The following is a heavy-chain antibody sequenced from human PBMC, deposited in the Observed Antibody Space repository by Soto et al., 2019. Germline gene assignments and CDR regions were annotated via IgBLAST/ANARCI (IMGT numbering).Heavy chain of an antibody. D-gene: IGHD3-9*01. Sequence: LSLTCTVSGGSISSGVYYWSWIRQHPGKGLEWIGYIYYSGSTYYNPSLKSRVTISVDTSKNQFSLKLSSVTAADTAVYYCASHYDILTPFDHCGQGTRGTVSA. J-gene: IGHJ4*02. CDR3: ASHYDILTPFDH. V-gene: IGHV4-31*03. CDR2: IYYSGST. CDR1: GGSISSGVYY.